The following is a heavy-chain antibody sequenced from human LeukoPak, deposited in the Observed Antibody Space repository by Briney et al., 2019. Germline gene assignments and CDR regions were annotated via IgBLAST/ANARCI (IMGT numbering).Heavy chain of an antibody. J-gene: IGHJ4*02. Sequence: PGGSLRLSCAASGFTFSSYSMNWVRQAPGKGLEWVSYISSSSSTIYYADSVKGRFTISRDNAKNSLYLQMNSLRDEDTAVYYCARDEYSSGWYFGYFDYWGQGTLVTVSS. CDR1: GFTFSSYS. CDR2: ISSSSSTI. V-gene: IGHV3-48*02. D-gene: IGHD6-19*01. CDR3: ARDEYSSGWYFGYFDY.